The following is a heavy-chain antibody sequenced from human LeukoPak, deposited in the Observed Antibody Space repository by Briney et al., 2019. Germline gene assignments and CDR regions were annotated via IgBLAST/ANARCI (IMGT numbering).Heavy chain of an antibody. CDR1: GGSFSGYY. CDR2: INHSGST. Sequence: SETLSLTCAVYGGSFSGYYWSWIRQPPGKGLEWIGEINHSGSTNYNPSLKSRVTISVDTSKNQFSLKLSSVTAADTAVYYRARGRTIWFGKTYYFDYWGQGTLVTVSS. J-gene: IGHJ4*02. CDR3: ARGRTIWFGKTYYFDY. V-gene: IGHV4-34*01. D-gene: IGHD3-10*01.